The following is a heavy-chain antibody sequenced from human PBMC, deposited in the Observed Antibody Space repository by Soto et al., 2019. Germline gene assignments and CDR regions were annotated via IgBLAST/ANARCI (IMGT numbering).Heavy chain of an antibody. CDR1: GFSFSNYW. D-gene: IGHD5-18*01. V-gene: IGHV3-74*01. J-gene: IGHJ4*02. Sequence: EVQLVESGGGLVQPGGSLRLSCAASGFSFSNYWIHWVRQAPGKGLVWVSRIKTDGSSTDYAASVKGRFTISRDNAKNTLYLKMNSLTAEDTAVYYCAKREGNTYGLFHWGQGTLVTVSP. CDR2: IKTDGSST. CDR3: AKREGNTYGLFH.